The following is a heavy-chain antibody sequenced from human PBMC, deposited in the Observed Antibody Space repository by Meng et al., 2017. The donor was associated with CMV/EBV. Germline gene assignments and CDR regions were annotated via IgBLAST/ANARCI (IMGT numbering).Heavy chain of an antibody. J-gene: IGHJ4*02. V-gene: IGHV4-34*01. CDR2: INHSGST. Sequence: SETLSLTCAVCGGSFSGYYWSWIRQPPGKGLEWIGEINHSGSTNYNPSLKSRVTISVDTSKNQFSLKLSSVTAADTAVYYCARQKIYCSSTSCYKGGLDYWGQGTLVTVSS. CDR3: ARQKIYCSSTSCYKGGLDY. CDR1: GGSFSGYY. D-gene: IGHD2-2*02.